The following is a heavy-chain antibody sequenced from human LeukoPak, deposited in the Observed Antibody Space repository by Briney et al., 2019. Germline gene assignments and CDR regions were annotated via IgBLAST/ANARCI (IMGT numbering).Heavy chain of an antibody. CDR1: GGSISSYY. D-gene: IGHD5-18*01. V-gene: IGHV4-59*12. Sequence: SETLSPTCTVSGGSISSYYWSWIRQPPGKGLEWIGYIYYSGSTNYNPSLKSRVTISVDTSKNQFSLRLTSVTAADTAVYYCARGADTYWGQGTLVTVSS. J-gene: IGHJ4*02. CDR2: IYYSGST. CDR3: ARGADTY.